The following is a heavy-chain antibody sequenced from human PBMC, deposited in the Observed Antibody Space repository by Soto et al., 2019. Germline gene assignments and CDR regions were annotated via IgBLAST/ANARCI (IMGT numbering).Heavy chain of an antibody. CDR3: ARDLTAHYDFLAARYYYGMDV. Sequence: GGSLRLSCAASGFTFSSYWMHWVRQAPGKGLVWVSRINSDGSSTSYADSVKGRFTISRDNAKNTLYLQMNSLRAEDTAVYYCARDLTAHYDFLAARYYYGMDVWGQGTTVTVS. CDR2: INSDGSST. J-gene: IGHJ6*02. CDR1: GFTFSSYW. D-gene: IGHD3-16*01. V-gene: IGHV3-74*01.